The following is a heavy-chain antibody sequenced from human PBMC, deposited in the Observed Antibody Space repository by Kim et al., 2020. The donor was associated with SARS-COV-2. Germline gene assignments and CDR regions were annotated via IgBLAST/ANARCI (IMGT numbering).Heavy chain of an antibody. CDR1: GFTFSTYG. Sequence: GGSLRLSCTASGFTFSTYGMSWVRQAQGKGLEWVSGISGIISGGIINTYYADSVRGRFTISRDNSMHTLYLQMNSLRAEDTAVYYCAKTRVTSGSEDLHHWGQGTLVIVSS. V-gene: IGHV3-23*01. D-gene: IGHD2-21*02. CDR2: ISGIISGGIINT. CDR3: AKTRVTSGSEDLHH. J-gene: IGHJ5*02.